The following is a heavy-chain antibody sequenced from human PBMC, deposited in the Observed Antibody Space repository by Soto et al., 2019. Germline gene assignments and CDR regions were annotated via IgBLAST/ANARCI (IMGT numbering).Heavy chain of an antibody. D-gene: IGHD2-2*01. V-gene: IGHV3-23*01. J-gene: IGHJ4*02. CDR3: AKKALGSIPLPPLFYFDY. Sequence: EVQLLESGGGLVQPGGSLRLSCAASGFTFGNYALSWVRQAPGKGLEWVSVISGGGDATYYPDSVKGRFTTSRDSSKNTVYLKITSLEADDTAVYFCAKKALGSIPLPPLFYFDYWGQGTLVTVSS. CDR1: GFTFGNYA. CDR2: ISGGGDAT.